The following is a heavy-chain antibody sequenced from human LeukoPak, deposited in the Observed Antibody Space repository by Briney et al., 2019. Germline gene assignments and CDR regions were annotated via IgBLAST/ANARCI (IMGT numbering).Heavy chain of an antibody. Sequence: SETLSLTCTVSGGSISSYYWSWIRQPPGKGLEWIGYIYYSGSTNYNPSLKSRVTISVDTSKNQFSLKLSSVTAADTAVYYCAREVGAAAATDAFDIWGQGTMVTVSS. V-gene: IGHV4-59*01. CDR3: AREVGAAAATDAFDI. CDR2: IYYSGST. CDR1: GGSISSYY. D-gene: IGHD6-13*01. J-gene: IGHJ3*02.